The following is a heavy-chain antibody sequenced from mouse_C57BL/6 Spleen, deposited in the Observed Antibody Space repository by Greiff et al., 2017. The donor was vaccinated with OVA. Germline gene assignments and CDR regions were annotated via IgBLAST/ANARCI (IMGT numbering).Heavy chain of an antibody. D-gene: IGHD1-1*01. CDR2: INPNNGGT. V-gene: IGHV1-18*01. CDR1: GYTFTDYN. J-gene: IGHJ4*01. Sequence: EVQLQQSGPELVKPGASVKIPCKASGYTFTDYNMDWVKQSHGKSLEWIGDINPNNGGTIYNQKFKGKATLTVDKSSSTAYMELRSLTSEDTAVYYCARLFITTVVAMNAMDYWGQGTSVTVSS. CDR3: ARLFITTVVAMNAMDY.